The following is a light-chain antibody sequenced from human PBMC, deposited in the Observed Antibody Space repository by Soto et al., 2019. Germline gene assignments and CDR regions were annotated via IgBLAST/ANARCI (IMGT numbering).Light chain of an antibody. V-gene: IGKV3-11*01. CDR3: QQYVSIPLT. J-gene: IGKJ4*01. CDR2: GAS. CDR1: ENVRTF. Sequence: EVVLTQSPATLSLSPGERATLSCRASENVRTFVDWYQQKPGQAPRLLIYGASNRATGIPARFSGSGSGTDFTLTISNLEPEDFAVYYCQQYVSIPLTFGGGTKVEIK.